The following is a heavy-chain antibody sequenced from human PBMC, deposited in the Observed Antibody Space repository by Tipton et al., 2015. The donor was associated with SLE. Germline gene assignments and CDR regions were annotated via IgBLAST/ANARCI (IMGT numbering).Heavy chain of an antibody. CDR3: ARGRGYCSGGSCYSPTYCDY. V-gene: IGHV4-34*01. J-gene: IGHJ4*02. D-gene: IGHD2-15*01. CDR1: GGSFSGYY. Sequence: TLSLTCAVYGGSFSGYYWSWSRQPPGRGLEWIGEINHSGSTNYNPSLKSRVTISVDTSKNQFSLKLSSVTAADTAVYYCARGRGYCSGGSCYSPTYCDYWGQGTLGTVSS. CDR2: INHSGST.